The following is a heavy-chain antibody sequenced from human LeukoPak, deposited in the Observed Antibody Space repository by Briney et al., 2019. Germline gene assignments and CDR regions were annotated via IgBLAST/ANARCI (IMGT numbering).Heavy chain of an antibody. CDR2: IYYSGST. CDR1: GGSISSGDYY. J-gene: IGHJ5*02. V-gene: IGHV4-30-4*08. D-gene: IGHD2-21*01. Sequence: SETLSLTCTVSGGSISSGDYYWSWIRQPPGKGLEWIGYIYYSGSTYYNPSLESRVTISVDTSKNQFSLKLSSVTAADTAVYYCARGYCGGDCYPLPFDPWGQGTLVTVSS. CDR3: ARGYCGGDCYPLPFDP.